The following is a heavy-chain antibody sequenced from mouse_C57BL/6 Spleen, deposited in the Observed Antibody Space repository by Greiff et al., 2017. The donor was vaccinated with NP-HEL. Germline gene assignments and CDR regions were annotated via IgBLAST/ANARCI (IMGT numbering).Heavy chain of an antibody. Sequence: QVQLKESGAELVRPGASVTLSCKASGYTFTDYEMHWVKQTPVHGLEWIGAIDPETGGTAYNQKFKGKAILTADKSSSTAYMELRSLTSEDSAVYYCTRGSSNWAYAMDYWGQGTSVTVSS. CDR1: GYTFTDYE. CDR3: TRGSSNWAYAMDY. V-gene: IGHV1-15*01. CDR2: IDPETGGT. J-gene: IGHJ4*01.